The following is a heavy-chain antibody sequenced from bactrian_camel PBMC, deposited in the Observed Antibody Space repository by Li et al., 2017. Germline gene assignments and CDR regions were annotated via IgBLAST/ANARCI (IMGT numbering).Heavy chain of an antibody. V-gene: IGHV3S40*01. CDR3: AKRADGGSWADFDY. CDR2: INVGGDKT. Sequence: VQLVESGGGLVQPGGSLRLSCAASGFTFSSYGMSWVRQAPGKGLEWVAYINVGGDKTYYADSVKGRFTFSRDFAKNTVYLQLNSLKTEDMAMYYCAKRADGGSWADFDYWGQGTQVTVS. CDR1: GFTFSSYG. D-gene: IGHD6*01. J-gene: IGHJ6*01.